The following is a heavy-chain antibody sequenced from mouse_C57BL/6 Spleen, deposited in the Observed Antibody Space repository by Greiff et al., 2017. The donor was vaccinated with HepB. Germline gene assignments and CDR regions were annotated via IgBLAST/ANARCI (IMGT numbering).Heavy chain of an antibody. V-gene: IGHV1-82*01. D-gene: IGHD1-2*01. CDR3: ARSAPERFAY. J-gene: IGHJ3*01. CDR1: GYAFSSSW. CDR2: IYPGDGDT. Sequence: VQLQQSGPELVKPGASVKISCKASGYAFSSSWMNWVKQRPGKGLEWIGRIYPGDGDTNYNGKFKGKATLTADKSSSTAYMQLSSLTSEDSAVYFCARSAPERFAYWGQGTLVTVSA.